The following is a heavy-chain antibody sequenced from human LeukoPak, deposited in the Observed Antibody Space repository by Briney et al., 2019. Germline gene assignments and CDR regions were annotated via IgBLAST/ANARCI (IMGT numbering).Heavy chain of an antibody. D-gene: IGHD6-13*01. CDR1: GLTVSSNY. Sequence: GGSLRLSCAASGLTVSSNYMSWVRQAPGKGLEWVSAVYRDGSTYYAESVKGRFTISRDNLKNSLCLQVNSLRAEDRAVYYCAASSSWPGYFDFWGQGALVTVSS. CDR3: AASSSWPGYFDF. J-gene: IGHJ4*02. V-gene: IGHV3-66*01. CDR2: VYRDGST.